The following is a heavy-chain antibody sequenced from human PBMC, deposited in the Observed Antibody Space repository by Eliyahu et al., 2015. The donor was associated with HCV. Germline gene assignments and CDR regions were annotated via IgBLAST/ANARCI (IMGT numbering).Heavy chain of an antibody. D-gene: IGHD3-16*01. CDR3: ARLWDFDY. J-gene: IGHJ4*02. CDR2: VSDTGSST. Sequence: NWVXQAPGKGLEWVSTVSDTGSSTYYAXSVKGRXTISRDNSKNSLFLQMNSLRAEDTAVYYCARLWDFDYWGQGTLVTVSS. V-gene: IGHV3-23*01.